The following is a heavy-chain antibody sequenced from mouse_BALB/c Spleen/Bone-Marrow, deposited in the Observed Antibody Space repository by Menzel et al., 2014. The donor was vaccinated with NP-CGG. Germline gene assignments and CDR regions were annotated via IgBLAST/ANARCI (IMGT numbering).Heavy chain of an antibody. CDR1: GFDFSRHW. CDR2: INPDSSTI. D-gene: IGHD2-1*01. J-gene: IGHJ2*01. V-gene: IGHV4-1*02. CDR3: ARQGYYGKGDY. Sequence: EVKLLESGGGLVQTGGSLKLSCAASGFDFSRHWMSWVRQAPGKGLEWIGEINPDSSTINYTPSLKDKFIISRDNAKNTLYLQMSKVRSEDTALYYCARQGYYGKGDYWGQGTTLTVSS.